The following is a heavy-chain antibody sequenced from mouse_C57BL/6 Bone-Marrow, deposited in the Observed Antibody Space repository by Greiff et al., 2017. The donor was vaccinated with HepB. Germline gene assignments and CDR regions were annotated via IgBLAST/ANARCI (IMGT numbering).Heavy chain of an antibody. Sequence: QVQLQQSGAELVKPGASVKLSCKASGYTFTSYWMHWVKQRPGQGLEWIGMIHPNSGSTNYNEKFKSKATLTVDKSSSTAYMQLSSLTSEDSAVYYCVRSPYWYFDVWGTGTTVTVSS. CDR1: GYTFTSYW. V-gene: IGHV1-64*01. CDR2: IHPNSGST. CDR3: VRSPYWYFDV. J-gene: IGHJ1*03.